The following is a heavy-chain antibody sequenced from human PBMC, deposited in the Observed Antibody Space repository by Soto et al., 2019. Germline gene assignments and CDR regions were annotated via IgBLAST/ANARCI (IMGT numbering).Heavy chain of an antibody. CDR1: GGSISSGGYY. V-gene: IGHV4-31*01. Sequence: SETLSLTCTVSGGSISSGGYYWSWIRQQPGKGLEWIGYIYYSGSTYYNPSLKSQVTISVDTSKNQFSLKLSSVTAADTAVYYCAALLWFGEFTPLYYFDYWGQGTLVTVSS. CDR2: IYYSGST. J-gene: IGHJ4*02. D-gene: IGHD3-10*01. CDR3: AALLWFGEFTPLYYFDY.